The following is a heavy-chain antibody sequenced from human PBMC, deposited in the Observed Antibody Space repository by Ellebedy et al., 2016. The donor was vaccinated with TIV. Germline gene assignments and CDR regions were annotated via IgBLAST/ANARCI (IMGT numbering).Heavy chain of an antibody. J-gene: IGHJ4*02. Sequence: GGSLRLXXAVSGFTASTNYMSWVRQAPGKGLEWVSVIYSGGTTYYADSVKGRFTISRDNSKNTLYLQMNSLRAEDTAMYYCARGGGGGNPFDYWGQGTLVTVSS. CDR1: GFTASTNY. CDR2: IYSGGTT. V-gene: IGHV3-53*01. CDR3: ARGGGGGNPFDY. D-gene: IGHD4-23*01.